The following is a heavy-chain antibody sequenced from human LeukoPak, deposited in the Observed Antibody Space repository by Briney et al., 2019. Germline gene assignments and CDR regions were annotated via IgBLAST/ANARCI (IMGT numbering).Heavy chain of an antibody. J-gene: IGHJ4*02. CDR1: GFTFSSYA. CDR3: AKDDSPGKEWLEVIDY. Sequence: GGSLRLSCAASGFTFSSYAMYWVRQAPGKGLEWVSGISGSGGSTYFADSVKGRFTISRDNSKNTLYLQMNSLRAEDTAVYYCAKDDSPGKEWLEVIDYWGQGTLVTVSS. CDR2: ISGSGGST. V-gene: IGHV3-23*01. D-gene: IGHD3-3*01.